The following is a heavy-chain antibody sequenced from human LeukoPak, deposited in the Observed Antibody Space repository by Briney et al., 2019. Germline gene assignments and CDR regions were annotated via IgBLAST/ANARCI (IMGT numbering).Heavy chain of an antibody. J-gene: IGHJ5*02. D-gene: IGHD1-26*01. CDR2: IIGIGAYT. V-gene: IGHV3-23*01. CDR3: AKDEAPVYSGSYP. CDR1: GFPFMGYT. Sequence: WGPLPLSWAASGFPFMGYTVSWVRNAQGKGLRWVWDIIGIGAYTYYADSVKGRFTSSRDSSKNTLYLQMNSLRADDTDVYYCAKDEAPVYSGSYPWGQGTLATVSS.